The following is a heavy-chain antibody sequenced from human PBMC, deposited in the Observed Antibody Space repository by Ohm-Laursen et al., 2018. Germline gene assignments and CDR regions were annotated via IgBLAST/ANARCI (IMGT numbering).Heavy chain of an antibody. Sequence: SDTLSPTCTVYGGSFSGYYWSWIRQPPGKGLEWIGEINHSGSTNYNPSLKSRVTISVDTSKNQFSLKLSSVTAADTAVYYCARVLRKSGVLSYSSGWYSRNWFDPWGQGTLVTVSS. J-gene: IGHJ5*02. D-gene: IGHD6-19*01. V-gene: IGHV4-34*01. CDR1: GGSFSGYY. CDR2: INHSGST. CDR3: ARVLRKSGVLSYSSGWYSRNWFDP.